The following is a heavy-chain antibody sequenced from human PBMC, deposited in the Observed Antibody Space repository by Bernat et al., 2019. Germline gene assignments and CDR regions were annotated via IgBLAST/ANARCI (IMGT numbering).Heavy chain of an antibody. D-gene: IGHD3-22*01. J-gene: IGHJ4*02. CDR2: ISYDGSNK. CDR3: AKEDSYYYESSGYYFDY. V-gene: IGHV3-30*18. Sequence: QVQLVESGGGVVRPGRSLRLSCAASGFTFSSYGMHWVRQAPGKGLEGVAVISYDGSNKYYADSVKGRFTISRDNSKNTLYLQMNSLRGEDTAVYYCAKEDSYYYESSGYYFDYWGQGSLVTVSS. CDR1: GFTFSSYG.